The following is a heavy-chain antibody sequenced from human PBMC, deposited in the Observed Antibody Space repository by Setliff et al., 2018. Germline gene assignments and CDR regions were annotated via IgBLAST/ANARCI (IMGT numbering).Heavy chain of an antibody. J-gene: IGHJ4*02. V-gene: IGHV1-18*01. CDR1: GYTFTGYS. CDR3: ASTSGDTLAVAATHAAEGFDY. D-gene: IGHD2-15*01. CDR2: ISAYNGNT. Sequence: ASVKVSCKASGYTFTGYSMSWVRQAPGQGLEWMGWISAYNGNTNYAQKLHGRVTMTTDTSTTTAYMVLRSLRSDGTAVYHCASTSGDTLAVAATHAAEGFDYWGQGTLVTVSS.